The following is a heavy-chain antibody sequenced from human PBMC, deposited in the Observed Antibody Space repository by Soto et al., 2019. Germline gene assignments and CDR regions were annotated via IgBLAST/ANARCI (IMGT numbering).Heavy chain of an antibody. D-gene: IGHD7-27*01. Sequence: ASVKVSCKASGYTFTGYYMHWVRQAPGQGLEWMGWINPNSGGTNYAQKFQGRVTMTRDTSISTAYMELSRLRSDDTAVYYCARDGLGMGGYYFDYWGQGTLVTVSS. V-gene: IGHV1-2*02. CDR2: INPNSGGT. CDR1: GYTFTGYY. CDR3: ARDGLGMGGYYFDY. J-gene: IGHJ4*02.